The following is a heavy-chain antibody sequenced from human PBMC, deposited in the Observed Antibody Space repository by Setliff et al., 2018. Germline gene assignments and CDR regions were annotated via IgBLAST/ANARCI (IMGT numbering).Heavy chain of an antibody. CDR3: ARAGAFGRLDV. V-gene: IGHV3-7*01. CDR1: GFTFSTYW. D-gene: IGHD3-10*01. Sequence: GGSLRLSCAASGFTFSTYWMSWVRQAPGKGLEWVANIKQDGSGKYYVDSVKGRFSISRDNAKNSLYLQMNSLRADDTAVYSCARAGAFGRLDVWGQGTTVTVSS. J-gene: IGHJ6*02. CDR2: IKQDGSGK.